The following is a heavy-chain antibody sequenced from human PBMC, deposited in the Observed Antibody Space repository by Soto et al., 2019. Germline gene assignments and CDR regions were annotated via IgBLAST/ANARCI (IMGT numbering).Heavy chain of an antibody. D-gene: IGHD3-10*01. CDR2: IYWDDDK. J-gene: IGHJ4*02. CDR3: ARGGWTTYYSPFFDY. V-gene: IGHV2-5*02. Sequence: SGPTLVNPTQTLTLTCTFSWFSLSTSGVGVGWIRLPPGKALEWLALIYWDDDKRYSPSLKSRLTITKDTSKNQVVLTLTKLDTVDTATYYCARGGWTTYYSPFFDYWGQGTLVTVSS. CDR1: WFSLSTSGVG.